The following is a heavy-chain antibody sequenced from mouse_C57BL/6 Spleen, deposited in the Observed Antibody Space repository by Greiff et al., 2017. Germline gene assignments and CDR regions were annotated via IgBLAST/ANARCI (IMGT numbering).Heavy chain of an antibody. CDR3: ARFSHYYGSSYDAMDY. J-gene: IGHJ4*01. Sequence: VQLKESGPELVKPGASVKISCKASGYSFTDYNMNWVKQSNGKSLEWIGVINPNYGTTSYNQKFKGKATLTVDQSSSTAYLQLNSLTSEDSAVYYCARFSHYYGSSYDAMDYWGQGTSVTVSS. CDR2: INPNYGTT. V-gene: IGHV1-39*01. D-gene: IGHD1-1*01. CDR1: GYSFTDYN.